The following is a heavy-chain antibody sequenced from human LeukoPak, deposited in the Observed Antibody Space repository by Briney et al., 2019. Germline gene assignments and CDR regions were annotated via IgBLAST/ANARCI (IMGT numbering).Heavy chain of an antibody. Sequence: ASVKVSCKASGYTFTGYYMHWVRQAPRQGLEWMGWINPNSGGTNYAQKFQGRVTMTRDTSISTAYMELSSLRSEDTAVYYCARAGDFWSGSAFDYWGQGTLVTVSS. CDR3: ARAGDFWSGSAFDY. J-gene: IGHJ4*02. CDR2: INPNSGGT. V-gene: IGHV1-2*02. CDR1: GYTFTGYY. D-gene: IGHD3-3*01.